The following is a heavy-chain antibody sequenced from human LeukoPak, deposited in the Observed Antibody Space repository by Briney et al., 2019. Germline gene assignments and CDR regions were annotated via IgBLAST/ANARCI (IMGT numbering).Heavy chain of an antibody. J-gene: IGHJ4*02. CDR2: INPNSGDR. D-gene: IGHD3-10*01. V-gene: IGHV1-2*02. CDR3: ARVYDIFGSGSHSDF. CDR1: GYTFTSYY. Sequence: ASVKVSCTASGYTFTSYYMHWVRQAPGHGLEWMGWINPNSGDRNYAQKFQGRVTMTRDTSISTAYMELSRMRSDDTAVYYCARVYDIFGSGSHSDFWGQGTLVTVSS.